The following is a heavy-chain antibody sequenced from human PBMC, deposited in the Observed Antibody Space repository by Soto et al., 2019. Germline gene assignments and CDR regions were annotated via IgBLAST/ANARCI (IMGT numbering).Heavy chain of an antibody. CDR1: GFTFSNYN. Sequence: EVQLVESGGGLVKPGGSLRLSCAASGFTFSNYNMNWVRQAPGKGLEWVSFISSSSSYIYYADSVKGRFTISRDNAKNSLYLQMNSLRAEDTAVYYCAVIGTSGYASHPEDYWGQGTLVTVSS. J-gene: IGHJ4*02. CDR3: AVIGTSGYASHPEDY. D-gene: IGHD5-12*01. CDR2: ISSSSSYI. V-gene: IGHV3-21*01.